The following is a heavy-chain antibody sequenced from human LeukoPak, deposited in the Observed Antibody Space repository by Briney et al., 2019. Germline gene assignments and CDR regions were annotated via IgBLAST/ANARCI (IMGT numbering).Heavy chain of an antibody. V-gene: IGHV1-2*02. CDR3: ARIMVRGENYYYYYGMDV. Sequence: ASVKVSCKAPGYTFTGYYMHWVRQAPGQGLEWMGWINPNSGGTNYAQKFQGRVTMTRDTSISTAYMELSRLRSDDTAVYYCARIMVRGENYYYYYGMDVWGQGPRSPSP. D-gene: IGHD3-10*01. J-gene: IGHJ6*02. CDR2: INPNSGGT. CDR1: GYTFTGYY.